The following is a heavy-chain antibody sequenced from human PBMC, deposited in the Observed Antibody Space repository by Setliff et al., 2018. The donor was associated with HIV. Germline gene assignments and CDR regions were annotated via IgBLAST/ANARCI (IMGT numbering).Heavy chain of an antibody. J-gene: IGHJ5*02. D-gene: IGHD1-1*01. V-gene: IGHV3-48*03. CDR1: GFTFSTFE. CDR2: ISGSGSTI. Sequence: QAGGSLRLSCAASGFTFSTFEMNWVRQAPEKGLEWVSYISGSGSTIYYADSVKGRFTISRDNSKNSLNLQMNSLRAEDTAVYYCVRDHRPSNNNWHHWFDPWGQGTLVTVSS. CDR3: VRDHRPSNNNWHHWFDP.